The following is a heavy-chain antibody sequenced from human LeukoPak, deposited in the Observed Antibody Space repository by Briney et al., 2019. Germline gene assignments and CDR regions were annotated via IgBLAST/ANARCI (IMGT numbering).Heavy chain of an antibody. Sequence: GGSLRLSCAASGFTFSSYWMSWVRQPPGKGLEWVASVNPDGSEKYYVDSVRGRFTISRDNARNSLYLQMNSLRAEDTAVYYCARDQVVAGIRLPFDYWGQGTLLTASS. CDR2: VNPDGSEK. V-gene: IGHV3-7*05. CDR3: ARDQVVAGIRLPFDY. J-gene: IGHJ4*02. CDR1: GFTFSSYW. D-gene: IGHD6-19*01.